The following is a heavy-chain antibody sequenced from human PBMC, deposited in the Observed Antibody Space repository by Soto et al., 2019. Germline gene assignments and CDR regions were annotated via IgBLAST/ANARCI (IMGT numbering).Heavy chain of an antibody. CDR3: ARDPHISYYYDSSGYFPNNTYFDY. J-gene: IGHJ4*02. D-gene: IGHD3-22*01. CDR2: CSSSSTI. CDR1: EFTFSSYS. V-gene: IGHV3-48*02. Sequence: GGSLKISCAPSEFTFSSYSMNWAGQAPGKGWEGVSYCSSSSTIYYADSVKGRFTISRDNAKNSLYLQMNSLRDEDTAVYYCARDPHISYYYDSSGYFPNNTYFDYWGQGTLVTVSS.